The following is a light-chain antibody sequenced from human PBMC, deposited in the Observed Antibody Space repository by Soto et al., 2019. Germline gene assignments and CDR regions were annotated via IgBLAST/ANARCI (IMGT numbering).Light chain of an antibody. CDR1: SSDVGGYNY. CDR3: SSHAGSKRV. Sequence: QSVLTQPPSASGSPGQSVTISCTGTSSDVGGYNYVSWYQQHPGKAPKLMIYEVNKRPSGVPDRFSGSKSDNTASLTVSGLQAEDEGDYYCSSHAGSKRVFGTGTKVTV. J-gene: IGLJ1*01. CDR2: EVN. V-gene: IGLV2-8*01.